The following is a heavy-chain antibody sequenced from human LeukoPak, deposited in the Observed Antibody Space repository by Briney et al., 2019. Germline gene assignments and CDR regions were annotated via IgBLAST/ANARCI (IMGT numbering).Heavy chain of an antibody. CDR3: ARADYGPFDY. V-gene: IGHV4-30-2*01. CDR2: IYHSGST. J-gene: IGHJ4*02. CDR1: GGSISSGGYS. D-gene: IGHD4-17*01. Sequence: PSQTLSLTCAVSGGSISSGGYSWSWIRQPPGKGLEWIGYIYHSGSTYYNPSLKSRVTKSVDRSKNQFSLKLSSVTAADTAVYYCARADYGPFDYWGQGTLVTVSS.